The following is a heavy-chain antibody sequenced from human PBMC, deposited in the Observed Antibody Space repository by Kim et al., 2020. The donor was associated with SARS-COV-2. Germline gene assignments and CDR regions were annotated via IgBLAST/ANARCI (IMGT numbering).Heavy chain of an antibody. Sequence: GGSLRLSCVPSGFPFSDYSMNWVRQAPGKGLEWIASTSGSSSYKYYAESIKGRFTISRDNAKNSLYLQMNDLSADDTAVYFCARDYYGTGSLGYWGQGALVTVSA. CDR1: GFPFSDYS. CDR3: ARDYYGTGSLGY. V-gene: IGHV3-21*01. CDR2: TSGSSSYK. D-gene: IGHD3-10*01. J-gene: IGHJ4*02.